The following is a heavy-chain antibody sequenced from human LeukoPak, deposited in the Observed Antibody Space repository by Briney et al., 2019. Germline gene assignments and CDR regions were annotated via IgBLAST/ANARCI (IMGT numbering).Heavy chain of an antibody. D-gene: IGHD2-2*01. J-gene: IGHJ3*02. CDR3: AKGYCSSNNCYRGEDDAFDI. Sequence: GGSLRLSCAASGFTFSTYNMNWVRQAPGKGLEWVSYISSTSSTIYYADSVKGRFTLSRDNAKNSLYLQMHSLRAEDTAVYYCAKGYCSSNNCYRGEDDAFDIWGQGTMVTVSS. V-gene: IGHV3-48*01. CDR1: GFTFSTYN. CDR2: ISSTSSTI.